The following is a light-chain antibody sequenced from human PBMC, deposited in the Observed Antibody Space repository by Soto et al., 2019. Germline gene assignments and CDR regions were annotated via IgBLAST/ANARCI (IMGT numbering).Light chain of an antibody. CDR3: QQYENSVMYT. V-gene: IGKV3-20*01. CDR2: DVS. Sequence: EIVLTQSPGTLSLSPGERATLSCRASQSVRSSFFAWYQQKPGQAPRLLIYDVSVRATGIRDRFSGSGSGTDFTLTINRLEPEDFAVYYCQQYENSVMYTFGQGTKLEIK. J-gene: IGKJ2*01. CDR1: QSVRSSF.